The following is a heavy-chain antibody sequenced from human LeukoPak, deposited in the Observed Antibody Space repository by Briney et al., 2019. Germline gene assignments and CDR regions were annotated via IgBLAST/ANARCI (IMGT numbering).Heavy chain of an antibody. V-gene: IGHV1-46*01. Sequence: ASVKVSCKASGYTFTHYYMHWVRQAPGQGLEWMGIINPSGDSSSYAQKFQGRVTMTRDMPTSSVYMVLSSLRYEDTAVYYCAVGRDYYYMDVWGKGTTVTVSS. CDR3: AVGRDYYYMDV. D-gene: IGHD3-10*01. J-gene: IGHJ6*03. CDR2: INPSGDSS. CDR1: GYTFTHYY.